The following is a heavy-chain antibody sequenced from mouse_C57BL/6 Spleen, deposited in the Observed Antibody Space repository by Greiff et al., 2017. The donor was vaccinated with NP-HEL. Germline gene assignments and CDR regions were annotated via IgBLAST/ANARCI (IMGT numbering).Heavy chain of an antibody. Sequence: QVQLKESGPELVKPGASVKISCKASGYAFSSSWMNWVKQRPGKGLEWIGRIYPGDGDTNYNGKFKGKATLTADKSSSTAYMQLSSLTSEDSAVYFCARKAHLLFNYFDYWGQGTTLTVSS. CDR2: IYPGDGDT. D-gene: IGHD2-1*01. J-gene: IGHJ2*01. CDR1: GYAFSSSW. CDR3: ARKAHLLFNYFDY. V-gene: IGHV1-82*01.